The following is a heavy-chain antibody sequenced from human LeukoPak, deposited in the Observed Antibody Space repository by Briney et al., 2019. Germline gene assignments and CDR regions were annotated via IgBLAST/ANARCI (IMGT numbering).Heavy chain of an antibody. J-gene: IGHJ6*02. Sequence: SETLSLTCTVSGGSISSYYWSWMRQPPGKGLEWIGYIYYSGSTNYNPSLKSRVTISVDTSKNQFSLKLSSVTAADTAVYYCARDSGVYGMDVWSQGTTVTVSS. CDR1: GGSISSYY. CDR3: ARDSGVYGMDV. CDR2: IYYSGST. D-gene: IGHD1-26*01. V-gene: IGHV4-59*12.